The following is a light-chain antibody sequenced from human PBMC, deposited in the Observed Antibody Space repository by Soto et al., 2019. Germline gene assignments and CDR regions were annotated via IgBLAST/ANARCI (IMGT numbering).Light chain of an antibody. Sequence: EIVLTQSPGTLSLSPGERATLSCRASQISSSYLAWYQQKPGQAPRLLIYGASSRATGIPDRFSGSGSGTDFTLTISRLEPEDFAVYYCQQYGSSRTFGQGTKVEIK. CDR1: QISSSY. CDR3: QQYGSSRT. V-gene: IGKV3-20*01. J-gene: IGKJ1*01. CDR2: GAS.